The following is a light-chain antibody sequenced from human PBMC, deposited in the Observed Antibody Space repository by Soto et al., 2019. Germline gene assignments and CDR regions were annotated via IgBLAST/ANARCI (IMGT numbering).Light chain of an antibody. J-gene: IGKJ2*01. CDR1: QSVSSY. CDR2: RAS. CDR3: QKCNTWPAKYT. Sequence: ELVLTQSPAILSVSPGGRATLSCRANQSVSSYLAWYQQRPGQPPRLLIYRASTPDTGLPPRFSGSGSSTEFSLTISILQSEDFPLYYCQKCNTWPAKYTFGQVTKVAIK. V-gene: IGKV3-15*01.